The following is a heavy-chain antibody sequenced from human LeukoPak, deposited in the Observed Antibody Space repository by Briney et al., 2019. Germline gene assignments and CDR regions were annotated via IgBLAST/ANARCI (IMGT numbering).Heavy chain of an antibody. J-gene: IGHJ4*02. CDR1: GGSFSGYS. V-gene: IGHV4-30-2*01. CDR2: IYHSGNT. D-gene: IGHD5-12*01. Sequence: SETLSLTCAVYGGSFSGYSWNWIRQPPGKGLEWIGNIYHSGNTYYNPSLQSRVTISIDRSTNQFSLKVSSVTAADTAMYYCARVTVATNAIDYWGQGTLVTVSS. CDR3: ARVTVATNAIDY.